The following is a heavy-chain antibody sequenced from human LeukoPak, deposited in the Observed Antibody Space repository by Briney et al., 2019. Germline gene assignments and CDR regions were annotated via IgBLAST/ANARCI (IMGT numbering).Heavy chain of an antibody. Sequence: SVKVSCKASGGTFSSYAISWVRQAPGQGLEWMGGIIPILGTANYAQKFQGRVTIAADESTSTAYMELSSLRSEDTAVYYCATKRGYSYGSPHWGQGTLVTVSS. D-gene: IGHD5-18*01. J-gene: IGHJ4*02. V-gene: IGHV1-69*13. CDR1: GGTFSSYA. CDR2: IIPILGTA. CDR3: ATKRGYSYGSPH.